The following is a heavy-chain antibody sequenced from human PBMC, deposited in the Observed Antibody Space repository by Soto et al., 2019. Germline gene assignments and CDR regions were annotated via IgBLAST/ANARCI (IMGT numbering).Heavy chain of an antibody. CDR3: ARDGYYDSSGYFYIGY. CDR2: ISSSSSYI. V-gene: IGHV3-21*01. J-gene: IGHJ4*02. D-gene: IGHD3-22*01. CDR1: GFTFSSYS. Sequence: GGSLRLSCAASGFTFSSYSMNWVRQAPGKGLEWVSSISSSSSYIYYADSVKGRFTISRDNAKNSLYLQMNSLRAEDTAVYYCARDGYYDSSGYFYIGYWGQGTLVTVSS.